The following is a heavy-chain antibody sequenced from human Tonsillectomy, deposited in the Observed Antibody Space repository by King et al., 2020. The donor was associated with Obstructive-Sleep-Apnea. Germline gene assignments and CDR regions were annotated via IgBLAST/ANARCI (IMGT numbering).Heavy chain of an antibody. CDR2: IWYDGSNK. J-gene: IGHJ4*02. CDR3: AGGSSASPDY. D-gene: IGHD6-19*01. Sequence: VQLVESGGGVVQPGRSLRLSCAASGFTFSSYGMHWVRQAPGKGLEWVAVIWYDGSNKYYADSVKGRFTISRDNSKNTLYLQMNSLRAEDTAVYYCAGGSSASPDYWGQGTLATVSS. CDR1: GFTFSSYG. V-gene: IGHV3-33*01.